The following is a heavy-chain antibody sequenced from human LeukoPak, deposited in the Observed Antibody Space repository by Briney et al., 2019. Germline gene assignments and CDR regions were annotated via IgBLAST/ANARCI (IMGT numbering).Heavy chain of an antibody. V-gene: IGHV3-23*01. CDR1: GFTFSSYA. Sequence: GGSLRLSCAASGFTFSSYAMSWVRQAPGKGLEWVSAISGSGGSTYYADSVKGRFTISRDNSKNTLYLQMNSLRAEATAVYYCAKDGGYYYDSSDHWGQGTLVTVSS. CDR3: AKDGGYYYDSSDH. D-gene: IGHD3-22*01. J-gene: IGHJ4*02. CDR2: ISGSGGST.